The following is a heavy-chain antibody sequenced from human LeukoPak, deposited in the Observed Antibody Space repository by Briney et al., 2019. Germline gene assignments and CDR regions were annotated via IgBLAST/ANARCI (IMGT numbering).Heavy chain of an antibody. D-gene: IGHD6-19*01. CDR1: GFSFSEYY. Sequence: GESLTLLCSASGFSFSEYYMTWIRQAPGKGLEWLSYISSGSTYKDYAVSVKGRCTISRDNARIYLYLQMNSLRVEDTAVYYCARVPRDSSGWGIDYWGQGALVTVSS. CDR3: ARVPRDSSGWGIDY. CDR2: ISSGSTYK. J-gene: IGHJ4*02. V-gene: IGHV3-11*05.